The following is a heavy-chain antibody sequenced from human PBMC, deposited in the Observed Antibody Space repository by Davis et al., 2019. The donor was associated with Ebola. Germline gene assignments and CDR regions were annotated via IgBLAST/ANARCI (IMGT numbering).Heavy chain of an antibody. J-gene: IGHJ6*02. D-gene: IGHD3-10*01. CDR1: GYTFTTYA. Sequence: ASVKVSCKASGYTFTTYAMHWVRQAPGQRLEWMGWINAGNGNTKYSQKFQGRVTITRDTSASTAYMELSSLRSEDTAVYYCARDRGFGDLLYPFYYGMDVWGQGTTVTVSS. CDR3: ARDRGFGDLLYPFYYGMDV. CDR2: INAGNGNT. V-gene: IGHV1-3*01.